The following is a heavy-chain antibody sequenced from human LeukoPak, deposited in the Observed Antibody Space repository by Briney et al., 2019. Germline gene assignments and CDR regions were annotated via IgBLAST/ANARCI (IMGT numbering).Heavy chain of an antibody. J-gene: IGHJ4*02. Sequence: ASVKVSCKTSGFTFTTYDITWVRQATGQGLEWMGWMNPNCGDTAYAQKFQGRVAMTRDTSISTAYMELSSLRSEDTAVYYCARGLGDYYDTSDYYYAVPAHWGQGTLVTVSS. D-gene: IGHD3-22*01. V-gene: IGHV1-8*01. CDR2: MNPNCGDT. CDR3: ARGLGDYYDTSDYYYAVPAH. CDR1: GFTFTTYD.